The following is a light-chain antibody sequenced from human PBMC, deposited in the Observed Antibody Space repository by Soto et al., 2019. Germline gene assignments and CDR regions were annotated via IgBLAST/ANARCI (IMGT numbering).Light chain of an antibody. Sequence: DIQMTQSPSTLSASVGDRVTITCRASQSISSWLAWYQQKPGKAPKLLIYKASTLETGVPSRFSGSGSGTEFSLTISSLQPDDFATYYCQQYTTSATFGQGTKVEIK. CDR2: KAS. CDR3: QQYTTSAT. J-gene: IGKJ1*01. CDR1: QSISSW. V-gene: IGKV1-5*03.